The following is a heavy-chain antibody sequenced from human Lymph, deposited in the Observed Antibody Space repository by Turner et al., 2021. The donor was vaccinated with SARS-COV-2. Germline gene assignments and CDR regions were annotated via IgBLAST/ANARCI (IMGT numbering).Heavy chain of an antibody. V-gene: IGHV3-23*01. Sequence: EVQLLESGGGLVQPGGSLSFSCAASRCTFSSYAMSWVRQAPGKGLEWVSAISGSGGDTYYADSVKGRFTISRDNSKNTLYLQMNSLRAEDTAVYYCAKGVRGAMIVVVIPYFDYWGQGTLVTVPS. CDR1: RCTFSSYA. CDR2: ISGSGGDT. D-gene: IGHD3-22*01. J-gene: IGHJ4*02. CDR3: AKGVRGAMIVVVIPYFDY.